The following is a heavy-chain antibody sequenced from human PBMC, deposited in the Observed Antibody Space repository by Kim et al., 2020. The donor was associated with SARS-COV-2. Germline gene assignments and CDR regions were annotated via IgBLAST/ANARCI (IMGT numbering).Heavy chain of an antibody. CDR3: ARGGLLWFGELLDY. Sequence: GSLRLSCAASGFTFSSYGMHWVRQAPGKGLEWVAVIWYDGSNKYYADSVKGRFTISRDNSKNTLYLQMNSLRAEDTAVYYCARGGLLWFGELLDYWGQGTLVTVSS. CDR1: GFTFSSYG. V-gene: IGHV3-33*01. D-gene: IGHD3-10*01. J-gene: IGHJ4*02. CDR2: IWYDGSNK.